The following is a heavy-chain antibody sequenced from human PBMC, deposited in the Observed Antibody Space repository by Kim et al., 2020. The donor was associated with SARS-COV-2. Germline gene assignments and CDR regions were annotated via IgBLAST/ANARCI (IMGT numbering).Heavy chain of an antibody. J-gene: IGHJ4*02. V-gene: IGHV3-21*01. CDR3: ASSRVPTAQIDS. D-gene: IGHD4-17*01. Sequence: YYADTVKGRFTSSRDNATKSLCLQMNSLRAEDTSVYYCASSRVPTAQIDSWGQGTLVTVSS.